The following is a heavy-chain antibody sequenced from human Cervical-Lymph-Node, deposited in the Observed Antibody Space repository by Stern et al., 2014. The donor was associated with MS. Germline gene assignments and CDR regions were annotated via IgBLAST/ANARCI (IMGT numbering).Heavy chain of an antibody. V-gene: IGHV2-70*01. CDR1: GFSLSTSGMC. Sequence: QVTLKESGPALVKPTQTLTLTCTFSGFSLSTSGMCVSWIRQPPGKALEWLGLIDWDDDKYYSTSLKTRLTISKDTSKNQVVLTMTNMDPVDTATYYCARMTRYSSGWGNDNWFDPWGQGTLFTVSS. D-gene: IGHD6-19*01. CDR2: IDWDDDK. J-gene: IGHJ5*02. CDR3: ARMTRYSSGWGNDNWFDP.